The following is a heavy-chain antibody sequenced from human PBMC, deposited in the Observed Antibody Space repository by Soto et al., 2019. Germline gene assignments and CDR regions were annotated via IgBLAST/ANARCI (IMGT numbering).Heavy chain of an antibody. D-gene: IGHD6-13*01. CDR3: ARLGRWDPGIAAAGRFDY. CDR2: IYYSGST. V-gene: IGHV4-39*07. J-gene: IGHJ4*02. CDR1: GGSISSSSYY. Sequence: SETLSLTCTVSGGSISSSSYYWGWIRQPPGKGLEWIGSIYYSGSTYYNPSLKSRVTISVDTSKNQFSLKLSSVTAADTAVYYCARLGRWDPGIAAAGRFDYWGQGTLVTVSS.